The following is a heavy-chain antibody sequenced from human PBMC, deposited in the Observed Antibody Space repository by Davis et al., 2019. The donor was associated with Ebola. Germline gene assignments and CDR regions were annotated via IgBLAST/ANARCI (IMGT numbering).Heavy chain of an antibody. D-gene: IGHD3-10*01. CDR1: GGTFSSYT. CDR3: ARGGVTFLEPIDY. CDR2: ISAYNGNT. V-gene: IGHV1-18*01. Sequence: ASVKVSCKASGGTFSSYTITWVRQAPGQGLEWMGWISAYNGNTNYAQKLQGRVTMTTDTSTTTAYMELRSLRSDDTAVYYCARGGVTFLEPIDYWGQGTLVTVSS. J-gene: IGHJ4*02.